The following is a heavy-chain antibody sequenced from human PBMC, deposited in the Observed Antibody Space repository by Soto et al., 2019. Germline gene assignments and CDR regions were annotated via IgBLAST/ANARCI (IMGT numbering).Heavy chain of an antibody. J-gene: IGHJ3*02. CDR2: INPSGGST. D-gene: IGHD3-9*01. CDR3: ARDLAELRYFDWSDAFDI. V-gene: IGHV1-46*03. CDR1: GYTFTSYY. Sequence: VASVKVSCKASGYTFTSYYMHWVRQAPGQGLEWMGIINPSGGSTSYAQKFQGRVTMTRDTSTSTVYMELSSLRSEDTAVYYCARDLAELRYFDWSDAFDIWAQGTMVTVSS.